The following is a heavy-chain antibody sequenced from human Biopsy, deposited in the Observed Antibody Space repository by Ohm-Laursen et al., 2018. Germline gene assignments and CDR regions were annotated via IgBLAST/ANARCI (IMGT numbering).Heavy chain of an antibody. D-gene: IGHD4-11*01. V-gene: IGHV4-59*02. CDR2: IYYSVMT. CDR3: ARDSGILNYGNFKYYHYYGMDV. Sequence: GTLSLTCTVSGDSVTKYYWSWIRQPPGKGLEWIGHIYYSVMTNYNPSLQSRVSISVDTSRNQVSLTLSSVTAADTTVYYCARDSGILNYGNFKYYHYYGMDVWGQGTKVTVSS. CDR1: GDSVTKYY. J-gene: IGHJ6*02.